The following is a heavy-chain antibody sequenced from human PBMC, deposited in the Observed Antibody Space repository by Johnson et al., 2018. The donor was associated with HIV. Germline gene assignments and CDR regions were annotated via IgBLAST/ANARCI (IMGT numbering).Heavy chain of an antibody. D-gene: IGHD1-26*01. CDR2: IYSGGNT. CDR1: GFTVSNNY. Sequence: VQLVESGGGLVQPGESLRLSCAASGFTVSNNYMHWVRQAPGKGLEWVSVIYSGGNTYYANSVKGRFIISRDNSKNTLYLQMNSLRAGDTAVYYCARAYSGSYSNDAFDIWGQGTMVTVSS. V-gene: IGHV3-66*01. J-gene: IGHJ3*02. CDR3: ARAYSGSYSNDAFDI.